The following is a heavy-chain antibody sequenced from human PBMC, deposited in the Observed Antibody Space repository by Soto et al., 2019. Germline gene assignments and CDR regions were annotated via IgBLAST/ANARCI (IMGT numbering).Heavy chain of an antibody. CDR3: ASAYCSSTSCYAHFDY. CDR1: GGTFSSYT. D-gene: IGHD2-2*01. Sequence: SVKVSCKASGGTFSSYTISWVRQAPGQGLEWMGRIIPILGIANYAQKFQGRVTITADKSTSTAYMELSSLRSEDTAVYYCASAYCSSTSCYAHFDYWGQGTLVTVSS. J-gene: IGHJ4*02. CDR2: IIPILGIA. V-gene: IGHV1-69*02.